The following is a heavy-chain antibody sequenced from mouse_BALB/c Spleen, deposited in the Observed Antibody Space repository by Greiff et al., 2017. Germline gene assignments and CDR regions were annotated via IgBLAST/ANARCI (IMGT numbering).Heavy chain of an antibody. Sequence: QVHVKQSGAELAKPGASVKMSCKASGYTFTSYWMHWVKQRPGQGLEWIGYINPSTGYTEYNQKFKDKATLTADKSSSTAYMQLSSLTSEDSAVYYCARGGYGNFLSYWGQGTTLTVSS. CDR2: INPSTGYT. V-gene: IGHV1-7*01. CDR3: ARGGYGNFLSY. CDR1: GYTFTSYW. D-gene: IGHD2-1*01. J-gene: IGHJ2*01.